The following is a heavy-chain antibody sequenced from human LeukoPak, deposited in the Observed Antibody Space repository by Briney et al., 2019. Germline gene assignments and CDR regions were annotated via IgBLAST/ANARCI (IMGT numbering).Heavy chain of an antibody. J-gene: IGHJ4*02. CDR3: AKSGQVYTAAAGTLN. CDR2: INFKSEDI. CDR1: GFTFSSHN. Sequence: GGSLRLSCAASGFTFSSHNMNWVRQAPGKGLEWISFINFKSEDIRYADSVEGRFIISRDNARKSLYLHMNSLRAEDTAVYYCAKSGQVYTAAAGTLNWGQGTLVTVSA. D-gene: IGHD6-13*01. V-gene: IGHV3-48*01.